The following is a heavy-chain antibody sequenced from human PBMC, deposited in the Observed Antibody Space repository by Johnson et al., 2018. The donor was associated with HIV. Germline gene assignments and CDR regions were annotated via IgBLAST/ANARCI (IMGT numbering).Heavy chain of an antibody. D-gene: IGHD2-8*02. J-gene: IGHJ3*02. CDR3: AKDLDRELLALWAFHT. Sequence: QVQLVESGGGVVQPGGSLRLSCAASGFTFSDYDIHWVRQAPGKGLEWVTHISYDGANKYYSGSVRGRFTISRDNSRNTLNLQMDSLREDDTAVYYCAKDLDRELLALWAFHTWGQGTVVTVSS. V-gene: IGHV3-30*18. CDR2: ISYDGANK. CDR1: GFTFSDYD.